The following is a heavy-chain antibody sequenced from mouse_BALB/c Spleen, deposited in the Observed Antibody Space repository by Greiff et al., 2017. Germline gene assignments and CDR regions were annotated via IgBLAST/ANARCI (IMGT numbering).Heavy chain of an antibody. V-gene: IGHV5-6*01. Sequence: EVKLMESGGDLVKPGGSLKLSCAASGFTFSSYGMSWVRQTPDKRLEWVATISSGGSYTYYPDSVKGRFTISRDNAKNTLYLQMSSLKSEDTAMYYCARQGEEGAMDYWGQGTSVTVSS. J-gene: IGHJ4*01. CDR1: GFTFSSYG. CDR3: ARQGEEGAMDY. CDR2: ISSGGSYT.